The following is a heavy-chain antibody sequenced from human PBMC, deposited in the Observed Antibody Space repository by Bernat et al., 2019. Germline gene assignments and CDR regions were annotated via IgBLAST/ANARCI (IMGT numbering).Heavy chain of an antibody. Sequence: EMQLVESGGGLIQPGGSLRLSCAASGFTVSSNYMSWVRQTPGTGLEWVSIIYSGGNTYYAGSVKCRFTISRDISKNTLYLEMNSLRAEDTAVYYCAKQLGYCSDGTCYFDYWGQGTLVTVSS. CDR2: IYSGGNT. CDR1: GFTVSSNY. D-gene: IGHD2-15*01. V-gene: IGHV3-53*01. CDR3: AKQLGYCSDGTCYFDY. J-gene: IGHJ4*02.